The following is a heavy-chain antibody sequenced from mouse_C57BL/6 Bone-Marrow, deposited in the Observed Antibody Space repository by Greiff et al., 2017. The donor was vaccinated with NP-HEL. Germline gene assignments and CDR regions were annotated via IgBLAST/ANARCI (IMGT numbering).Heavy chain of an antibody. CDR3: AITTAWYFDV. Sequence: QVHVKQPGAELVKPGASVKLSCKASGYTFTSYWMHWVKQRPGQGLEWIGMIHPNSGSTNYNEKFKSKATLTVDKSSSTAYMQLSSLTSEDSAVYYCAITTAWYFDVWGTGTTVTVSS. V-gene: IGHV1-64*01. CDR2: IHPNSGST. CDR1: GYTFTSYW. J-gene: IGHJ1*03. D-gene: IGHD1-2*01.